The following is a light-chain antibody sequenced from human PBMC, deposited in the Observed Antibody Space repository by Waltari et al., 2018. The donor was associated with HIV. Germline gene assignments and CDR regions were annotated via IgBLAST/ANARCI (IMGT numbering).Light chain of an antibody. CDR1: QSVSSN. Sequence: QSVSSNLAWYQQKPGQAPRLLIYGASTRATGIPARFSGSGSGTEFTLTISSLQSEDFAVYYCQQYNNWPPWTFGQGTKVEIK. J-gene: IGKJ1*01. V-gene: IGKV3-15*01. CDR3: QQYNNWPPWT. CDR2: GAS.